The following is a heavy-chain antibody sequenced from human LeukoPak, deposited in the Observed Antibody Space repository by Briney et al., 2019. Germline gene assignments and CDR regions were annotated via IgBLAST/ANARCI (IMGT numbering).Heavy chain of an antibody. J-gene: IGHJ4*02. CDR3: ARSKQGIAAAVPLDY. D-gene: IGHD6-13*01. Sequence: GASVKVSCKASGYTFTSYGISWVRQAPGQGLEWMGWISAYNGNTNYAQKLQGRVTMTTDTSTSTAYMELRSLRSDDTAVYYCARSKQGIAAAVPLDYWGQGPLVTVSS. CDR1: GYTFTSYG. CDR2: ISAYNGNT. V-gene: IGHV1-18*01.